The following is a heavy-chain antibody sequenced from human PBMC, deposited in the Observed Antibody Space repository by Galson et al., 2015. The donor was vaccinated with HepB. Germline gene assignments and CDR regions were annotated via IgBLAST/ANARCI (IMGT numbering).Heavy chain of an antibody. CDR3: ARDHGHYYYGMDV. CDR2: ISSSSTYI. V-gene: IGHV3-21*05. CDR1: TFIFNTYS. Sequence: SLRLSCAASTFIFNTYSMYWVRQAPGKGLEWVSYISSSSTYIYYADSVKGRFTISRDNAKNSLYVQMNSLRAEDTAVYYCARDHGHYYYGMDVWGQGTTVTVSS. J-gene: IGHJ6*02. D-gene: IGHD2-8*01.